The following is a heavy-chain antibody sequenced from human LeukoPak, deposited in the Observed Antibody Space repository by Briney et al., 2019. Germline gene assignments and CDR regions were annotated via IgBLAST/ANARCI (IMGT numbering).Heavy chain of an antibody. CDR1: EFTLSDFY. V-gene: IGHV3-48*02. J-gene: IGHJ4*02. Sequence: GGSLRLSCAASEFTLSDFYMNWVRQAPGKGLEWVSYISSTSSTMYYADSVKGRFTISRDNAKNSLYLQMNSLRDEDTAVYYCARESAYAFWYWGQGTLVAVSS. CDR3: ARESAYAFWY. CDR2: ISSTSSTM. D-gene: IGHD3-3*01.